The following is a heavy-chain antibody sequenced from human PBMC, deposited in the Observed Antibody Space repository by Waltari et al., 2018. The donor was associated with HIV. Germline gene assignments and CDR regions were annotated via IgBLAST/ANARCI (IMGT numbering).Heavy chain of an antibody. J-gene: IGHJ4*02. CDR2: IIPVFGTV. V-gene: IGHV1-69*01. Sequence: QVQLVQSGAEVKKPGSSVKVSCKASGGTFSTYAINWVRQAPGQGLEWMGGIIPVFGTVNYAQNFQGRITITADEATSTVYMEVSSLKYEDTAVYYCVRRLNVEMATEYYFDYWGQGTLVTVSS. CDR1: GGTFSTYA. CDR3: VRRLNVEMATEYYFDY.